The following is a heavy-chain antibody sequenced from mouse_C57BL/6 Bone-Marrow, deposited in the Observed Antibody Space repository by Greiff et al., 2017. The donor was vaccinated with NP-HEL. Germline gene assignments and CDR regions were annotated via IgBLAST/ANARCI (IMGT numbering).Heavy chain of an antibody. CDR2: IDPSDSYT. Sequence: QVQLQQSGAELVMPGASVKLSCKASGYTFTSYWMHWVKQRPGQGLEWIGEIDPSDSYTNYNQKFKGKSTLTVDKSSSTAYMQLSSLTSEDSAVYYCARGGYYSNFYAMDYWGQGTSVTVSS. CDR3: ARGGYYSNFYAMDY. CDR1: GYTFTSYW. D-gene: IGHD2-5*01. V-gene: IGHV1-69*01. J-gene: IGHJ4*01.